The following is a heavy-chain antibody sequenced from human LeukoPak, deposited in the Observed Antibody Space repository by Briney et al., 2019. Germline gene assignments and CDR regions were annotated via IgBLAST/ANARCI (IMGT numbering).Heavy chain of an antibody. CDR2: INPNSGGT. V-gene: IGHV1-2*02. Sequence: ASVKVSCKTSGYTFIGYYMHWVRQAPGQGLEWMGWINPNSGGTNYAQKFQGRVTMTRDTSISTAYMELSRLRSDDTAVYYCARDPAGPYYYYYMDVWGKGTTVTVSS. J-gene: IGHJ6*03. CDR1: GYTFIGYY. CDR3: ARDPAGPYYYYYMDV.